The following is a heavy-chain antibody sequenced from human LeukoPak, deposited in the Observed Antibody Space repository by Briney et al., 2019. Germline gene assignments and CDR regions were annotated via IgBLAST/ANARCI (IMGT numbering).Heavy chain of an antibody. J-gene: IGHJ3*02. CDR2: ISWNSGSI. CDR3: AKDSGSYYSYAFDI. Sequence: PGRSLRLSCAASGFTFDDYAMHWVRQAPGKGLEWVSGISWNSGSIGYADSVKGRFTISRDNAKNSLYLQMNSLRAEGMALYYCAKDSGSYYSYAFDIWGQGTMVTVSS. V-gene: IGHV3-9*03. CDR1: GFTFDDYA. D-gene: IGHD1-26*01.